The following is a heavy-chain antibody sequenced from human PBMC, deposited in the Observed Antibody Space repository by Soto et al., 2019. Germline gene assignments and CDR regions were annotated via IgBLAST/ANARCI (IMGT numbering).Heavy chain of an antibody. V-gene: IGHV3-30*18. Sequence: GGSLRLSCAASGFTFSSYGMHWVRQAPGKGLEWVAVISYDGSNKYYADSVKGRFTISRDNSKNTLYLQMNSLRAEDTAVYYCAKGNSTGDHAPLDYWGQGTLVTVSS. J-gene: IGHJ4*02. D-gene: IGHD7-27*01. CDR1: GFTFSSYG. CDR2: ISYDGSNK. CDR3: AKGNSTGDHAPLDY.